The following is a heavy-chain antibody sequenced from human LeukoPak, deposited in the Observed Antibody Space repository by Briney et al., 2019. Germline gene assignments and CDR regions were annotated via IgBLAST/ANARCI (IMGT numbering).Heavy chain of an antibody. Sequence: RGSLRLSSAAPGFTLSSYAMHRVRQAPGKGLEWVAVISYDGSNKYYADSVKGRFTISRDNSKNTLYLQMNSLRAEDTAVYYCARDPYCSSTSCYTGGDNWFDPWGQGTLVTVSS. J-gene: IGHJ5*02. D-gene: IGHD2-2*02. CDR1: GFTLSSYA. V-gene: IGHV3-30-3*01. CDR2: ISYDGSNK. CDR3: ARDPYCSSTSCYTGGDNWFDP.